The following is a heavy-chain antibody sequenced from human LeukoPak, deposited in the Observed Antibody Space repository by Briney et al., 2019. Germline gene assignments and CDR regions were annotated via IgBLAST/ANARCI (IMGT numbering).Heavy chain of an antibody. Sequence: GGSLRLSCAASGFTFSSYWMHWVRQAPGKGLVWVSRINNDGSSTSYADSVKGRFTISRDNSKNTLYLQMNSLRAEDTAVYYCAKVGGYSGYVVRHGFSIDYWGQGTLVTVSS. V-gene: IGHV3-74*01. CDR3: AKVGGYSGYVVRHGFSIDY. CDR2: INNDGSST. D-gene: IGHD5-12*01. J-gene: IGHJ4*02. CDR1: GFTFSSYW.